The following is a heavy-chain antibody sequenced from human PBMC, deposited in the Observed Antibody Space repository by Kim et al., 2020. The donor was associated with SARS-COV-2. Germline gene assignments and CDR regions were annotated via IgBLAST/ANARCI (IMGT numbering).Heavy chain of an antibody. CDR2: INNDGSRT. CDR1: GFTFTNYL. CDR3: VRSLEI. V-gene: IGHV3-74*01. Sequence: GGSLRLSCAAYGFTFTNYLMHWVRQVPGKGLVWVSHINNDGSRTTYADSVKGRFTISRDNAKNTLYLQTNSLRVEDTAVYYCVRSLEIWGQGTMVTVSS. J-gene: IGHJ3*02.